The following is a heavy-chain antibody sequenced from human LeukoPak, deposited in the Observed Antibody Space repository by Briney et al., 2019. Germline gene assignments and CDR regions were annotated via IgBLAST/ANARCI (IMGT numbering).Heavy chain of an antibody. V-gene: IGHV3-66*01. J-gene: IGHJ6*02. CDR3: ARDDAAAGTWADYYYGMDV. D-gene: IGHD6-13*01. CDR2: IYSGGST. CDR1: GSTVSSNY. Sequence: GVSLRLSCAASGSTVSSNYMSWVRQAPGKGLGWVSVIYSGGSTYYADSVKGRFTISRDNSKNTLYLQMNSLRAEDTAVYYCARDDAAAGTWADYYYGMDVWGQGTTVTVSS.